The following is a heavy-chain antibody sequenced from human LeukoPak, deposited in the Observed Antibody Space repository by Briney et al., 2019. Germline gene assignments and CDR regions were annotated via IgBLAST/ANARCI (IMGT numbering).Heavy chain of an antibody. D-gene: IGHD6-13*01. J-gene: IGHJ5*02. CDR3: ARRAIAAAAHNWFDP. CDR2: IYTSGST. CDR1: GGSISSYY. V-gene: IGHV4-4*07. Sequence: SETLSLTCTVSGGSISSYYWSWIRQPAGKGLEWIGRIYTSGSTNYNPSLKSRVTMPVDTSKNQFSLKLSSVTAADTAVYYCARRAIAAAAHNWFDPWGQGTLVTVSS.